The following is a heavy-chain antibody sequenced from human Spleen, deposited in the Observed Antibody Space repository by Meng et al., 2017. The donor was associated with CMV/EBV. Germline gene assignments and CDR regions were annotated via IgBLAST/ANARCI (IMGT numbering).Heavy chain of an antibody. V-gene: IGHV3-23*01. CDR3: AKGQMDIIQADAYDA. Sequence: GGSLRLSCAASGFRFSSYAMTWVRQAPGKRPEWVSGITATGGSTYYADSVKGRFTISRDKFKNTLYLQMNSLRVEDTAVYYCAKGQMDIIQADAYDAWGQGTMVTVSS. CDR2: ITATGGST. CDR1: GFRFSSYA. J-gene: IGHJ3*01. D-gene: IGHD5-12*01.